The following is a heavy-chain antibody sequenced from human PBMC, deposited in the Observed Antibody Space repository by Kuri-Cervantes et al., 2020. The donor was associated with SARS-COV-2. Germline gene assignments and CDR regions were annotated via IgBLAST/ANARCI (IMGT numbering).Heavy chain of an antibody. CDR2: IKQDGSEK. D-gene: IGHD1-26*01. J-gene: IGHJ4*02. Sequence: GGSLRLSCAASGFTFSSYWMSWVRQAPGKGLEWVANIKQDGSEKYYVDSVKGRFTISRDNAKNSLYLQMNSLRAEDTAVYYCARGGGDSGRSGFDYWGQGTLVTVSS. CDR3: ARGGGDSGRSGFDY. V-gene: IGHV3-7*01. CDR1: GFTFSSYW.